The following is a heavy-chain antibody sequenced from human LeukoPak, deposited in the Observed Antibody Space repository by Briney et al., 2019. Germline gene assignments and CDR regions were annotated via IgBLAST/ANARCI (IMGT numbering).Heavy chain of an antibody. J-gene: IGHJ4*02. D-gene: IGHD3-9*01. Sequence: ASVKVSCKASGYTFTSYDINWVRQAPGQGLEWMGIINPSGGSTSYAQKFQGRVTMTRDTSTGTVHMELSSLRSEDTAVYYCARAYDVLTGYYIGYWGQGTLVTVSS. CDR1: GYTFTSYD. CDR3: ARAYDVLTGYYIGY. CDR2: INPSGGST. V-gene: IGHV1-46*01.